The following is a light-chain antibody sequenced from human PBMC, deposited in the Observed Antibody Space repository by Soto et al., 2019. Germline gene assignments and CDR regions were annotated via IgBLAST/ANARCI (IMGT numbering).Light chain of an antibody. CDR3: QQRSNWPCT. CDR1: QSVGIY. V-gene: IGKV3-11*01. Sequence: EIVVTQSPATLSLSPGERVTLSCRASQSVGIYLAWYQQKPGQAPRLLIFDASKRPSGIPARFSGSGSGTDFTLTISSLEPEDFAVYYCQQRSNWPCTFGQGTKLEIK. J-gene: IGKJ2*02. CDR2: DAS.